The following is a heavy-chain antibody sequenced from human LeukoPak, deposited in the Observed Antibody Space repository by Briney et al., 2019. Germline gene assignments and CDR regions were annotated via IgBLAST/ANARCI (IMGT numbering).Heavy chain of an antibody. V-gene: IGHV5-51*01. D-gene: IGHD3-10*01. CDR3: ARCKDYYGSGSYTSYYYGMDV. J-gene: IGHJ6*02. CDR1: GYSFTSYW. CDR2: IYPGDSDT. Sequence: GESLKISCKGSGYSFTSYWIGWVRQLPGKGLEWMGIIYPGDSDTRYSPSFQGQVTISADKSISTAYLQWSSLKASDTAMYYCARCKDYYGSGSYTSYYYGMDVWGQGTTVTVSS.